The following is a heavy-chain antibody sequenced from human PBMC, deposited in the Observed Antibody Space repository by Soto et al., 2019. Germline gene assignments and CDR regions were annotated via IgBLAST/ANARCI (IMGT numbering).Heavy chain of an antibody. CDR3: ARGDRFRCSGARCFSDGLFLS. CDR2: INGSSSTM. V-gene: IGHV3-48*02. CDR1: GFTFGIYS. J-gene: IGHJ5*02. Sequence: EVQLVESGGGLVQRGGSLRLSCAASGFTFGIYSMNWVRQAPGKGLEWISYINGSSSTMYYADSVKDRFIISRDNADNSLYLQMNSLRDADPAVYYWARGDRFRCSGARCFSDGLFLSWGQGTLVTVSS. D-gene: IGHD2-15*01.